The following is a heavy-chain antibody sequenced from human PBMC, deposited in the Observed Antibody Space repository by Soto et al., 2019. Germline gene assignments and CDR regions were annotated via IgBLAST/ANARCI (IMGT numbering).Heavy chain of an antibody. CDR3: ARGQGYNWSFGKYYYYGMDV. Sequence: ESLKVSRKGSGYQFANYWIGGVRQIPGKGLELMGFIYPGDSDTKYSPSFQGQVAISVDKSISTAYLQWSSLKASDTGMYFCARGQGYNWSFGKYYYYGMDVWGQGTTATVS. D-gene: IGHD1-20*01. V-gene: IGHV5-51*01. CDR2: IYPGDSDT. J-gene: IGHJ6*02. CDR1: GYQFANYW.